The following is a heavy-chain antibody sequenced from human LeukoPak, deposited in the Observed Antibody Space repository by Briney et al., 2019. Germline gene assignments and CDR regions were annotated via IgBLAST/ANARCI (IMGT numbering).Heavy chain of an antibody. CDR3: AREEALVRWFDP. CDR2: TYYKSQLYT. V-gene: IGHV6-1*01. D-gene: IGHD6-6*01. J-gene: IGHJ5*02. CDR1: GDNISSNSAA. Sequence: SQTLSLTCALSGDNISSNSAAWNWIRQSPSRGLEWLGRTYYKSQLYTDYAVSVKSRITINQDTSKNQFSLNLNSVTPEDTAVYYCAREEALVRWFDPWGQGTLVTVSS.